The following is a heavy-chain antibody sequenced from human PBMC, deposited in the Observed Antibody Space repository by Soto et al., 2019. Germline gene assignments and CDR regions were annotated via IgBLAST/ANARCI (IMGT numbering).Heavy chain of an antibody. D-gene: IGHD7-27*01. Sequence: GESLKISCKGSGYTFTDYWIGWVRQLPGKGLEWMGIIYPGDSGTRYSPSFQGHVTITVDKSTNTAYLQWNTLRASDTAMYYCERNITNSRYYYYAMDVWGQGTTVTVSS. V-gene: IGHV5-51*01. CDR2: IYPGDSGT. J-gene: IGHJ6*02. CDR3: ERNITNSRYYYYAMDV. CDR1: GYTFTDYW.